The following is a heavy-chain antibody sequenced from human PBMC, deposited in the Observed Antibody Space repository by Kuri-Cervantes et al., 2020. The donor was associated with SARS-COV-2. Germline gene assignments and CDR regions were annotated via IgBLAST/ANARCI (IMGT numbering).Heavy chain of an antibody. V-gene: IGHV1-69*10. J-gene: IGHJ4*02. D-gene: IGHD4-17*01. Sequence: SVKVSCKASGGTFSSYAISWVRQAPGQGLEWMGGIIPILGIANYAQKFQGRVTITADKSTSTAYMELSSLRSEDTAVYYCARSWSMTKVTTVDYWGQGTLVTVSS. CDR1: GGTFSSYA. CDR2: IIPILGIA. CDR3: ARSWSMTKVTTVDY.